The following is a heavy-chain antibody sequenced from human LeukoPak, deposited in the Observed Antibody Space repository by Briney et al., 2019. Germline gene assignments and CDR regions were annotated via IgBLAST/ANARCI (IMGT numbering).Heavy chain of an antibody. CDR2: IIPIFGTA. J-gene: IGHJ6*02. CDR3: ARDSDGPGNSGMDV. CDR1: GGSFSSYS. V-gene: IGHV1-69*13. D-gene: IGHD3-10*01. Sequence: SVKVSCKASGGSFSSYSLSWVRQAPGQGLEWMGGIIPIFGTADYAQKFQGRVTITADESTSTAYMELSSLRSEDTAVYYCARDSDGPGNSGMDVWGQGTTVTVSS.